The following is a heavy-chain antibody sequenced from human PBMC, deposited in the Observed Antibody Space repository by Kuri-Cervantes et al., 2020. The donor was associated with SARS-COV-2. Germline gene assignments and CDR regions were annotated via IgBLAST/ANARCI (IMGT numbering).Heavy chain of an antibody. D-gene: IGHD4-23*01. CDR3: ATDKPSYGGNGYLQL. V-gene: IGHV3-13*01. CDR2: IATSGDT. CDR1: GFTLSACD. Sequence: GGSLRLSCAASGFTLSACDMHWVRQVTGKGLEWVSTIATSGDTYYLNSVKGRFTISRESARNSLYLQMNSLRVEDTAVYYCATDKPSYGGNGYLQLWGQGTLVTVSS. J-gene: IGHJ1*01.